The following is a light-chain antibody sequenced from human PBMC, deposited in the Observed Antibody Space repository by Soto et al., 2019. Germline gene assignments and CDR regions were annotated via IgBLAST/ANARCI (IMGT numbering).Light chain of an antibody. CDR2: GAS. CDR1: QSVSSS. Sequence: EIVMTQSPATLSVSRGERATLSCRASQSVSSSLAWYQQKPGQAPRLLIYGASTRATGIPARFSGSGSGTEFTLTISSLQSEDFAVYYCQQYNNWPPWTFGQGTKVDIK. J-gene: IGKJ1*01. CDR3: QQYNNWPPWT. V-gene: IGKV3-15*01.